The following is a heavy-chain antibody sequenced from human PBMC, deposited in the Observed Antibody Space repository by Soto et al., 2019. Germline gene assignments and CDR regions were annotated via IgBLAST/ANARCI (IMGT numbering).Heavy chain of an antibody. D-gene: IGHD2-8*01. V-gene: IGHV4-59*01. CDR3: AREEPGCTNGVCYPNWFDP. CDR2: IYYSGST. Sequence: QVQLQESGPGLVKPSETLSLTCTVSGGSISSYYWSWIRQPPGKGLEWIGYIYYSGSTNYNPSLKSRVTISVDTSKNQFSLKLSSVTAADTAVYYCAREEPGCTNGVCYPNWFDPWGQGPLVTLSS. CDR1: GGSISSYY. J-gene: IGHJ5*02.